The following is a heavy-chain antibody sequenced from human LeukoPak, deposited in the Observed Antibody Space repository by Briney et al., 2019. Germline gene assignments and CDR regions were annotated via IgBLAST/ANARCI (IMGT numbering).Heavy chain of an antibody. V-gene: IGHV4-38-2*01. CDR2: IYHSGST. Sequence: SETLSLTCAVSGYSISSGYYWGWIRQPPGKGLEWIGSIYHSGSTYYNPSLKSRVTISVDTSKNQFSLKLSSVIAADTAVYYCARFKVRGVIKTFDYWGQGTLVTVSS. CDR1: GYSISSGYY. J-gene: IGHJ4*02. CDR3: ARFKVRGVIKTFDY. D-gene: IGHD3-10*01.